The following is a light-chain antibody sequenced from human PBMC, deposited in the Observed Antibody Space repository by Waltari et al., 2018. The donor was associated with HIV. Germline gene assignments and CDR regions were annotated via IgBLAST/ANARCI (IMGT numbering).Light chain of an antibody. Sequence: EIVLTQSPGTLSLSPGERATLSCRASQTVGKSDLAWYQQKPGQAPRLLIYGASTRAAYSPDRFTGSGSGTDFTLTIDTLEPEDFAVYYCQQYARSPWTFGQGTKVEIK. CDR2: GAS. CDR1: QTVGKSD. CDR3: QQYARSPWT. V-gene: IGKV3-20*01. J-gene: IGKJ1*01.